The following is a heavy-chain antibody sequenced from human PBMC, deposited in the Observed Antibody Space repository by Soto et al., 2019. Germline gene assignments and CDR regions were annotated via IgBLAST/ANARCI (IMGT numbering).Heavy chain of an antibody. CDR3: ANDIARYQLVLITEGMDV. CDR1: GLNFDDFA. Sequence: EVQLVESGGRLVQPGRSLRLSCVGTGLNFDDFAMHWVRQAPGKGLEWVSSISWNSRNIAYADSVKGRFTVSRDNAKNSLYLQMNSLRPEDTAFYYCANDIARYQLVLITEGMDVWGQGTTVTVSS. D-gene: IGHD3-10*01. CDR2: ISWNSRNI. J-gene: IGHJ6*02. V-gene: IGHV3-9*01.